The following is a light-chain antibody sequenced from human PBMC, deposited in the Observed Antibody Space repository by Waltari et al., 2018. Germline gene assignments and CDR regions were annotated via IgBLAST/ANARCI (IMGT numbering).Light chain of an antibody. Sequence: QSVLTQPASVSGSPGQSITISCTGTSSDVGGYDYVSWYQQSPGKAPKLIIYDVVKRPSGVSTRFSASKSDNTASLTISGLQAEDEGDYYGCSYKRGATWVFGGGTALTVL. CDR1: SSDVGGYDY. V-gene: IGLV2-14*03. J-gene: IGLJ3*02. CDR3: CSYKRGATWV. CDR2: DVV.